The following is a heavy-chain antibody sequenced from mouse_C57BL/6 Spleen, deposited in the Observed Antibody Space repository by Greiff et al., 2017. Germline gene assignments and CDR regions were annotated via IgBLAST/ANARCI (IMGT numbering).Heavy chain of an antibody. V-gene: IGHV3-6*01. J-gene: IGHJ2*01. D-gene: IGHD2-5*01. Sequence: EVQVVESGPGLVKPSQSLSLTCSVTGYSITSGYYWNWIRQFPGNKLEWMGYISYDGSNNYNPSLKNRISITRDTSKNQFFLKLNSVTTEDTATYYCARGDYSNYLYYFDYWGQGTTLTVSS. CDR2: ISYDGSN. CDR3: ARGDYSNYLYYFDY. CDR1: GYSITSGYY.